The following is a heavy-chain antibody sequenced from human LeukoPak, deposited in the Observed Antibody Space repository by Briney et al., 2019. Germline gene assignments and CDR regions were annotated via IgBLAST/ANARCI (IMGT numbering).Heavy chain of an antibody. Sequence: GGSLRLSCSASGFLFNDYSMNWVRQAPGKGLEWISYIGIDGGNTHYADSVRGRFVISADRATNSVYLHMTRLRVDDTAVYYCARDFRFAFDNWGQGTLVTVSS. D-gene: IGHD3-10*01. CDR2: IGIDGGNT. CDR3: ARDFRFAFDN. V-gene: IGHV3-48*01. J-gene: IGHJ4*02. CDR1: GFLFNDYS.